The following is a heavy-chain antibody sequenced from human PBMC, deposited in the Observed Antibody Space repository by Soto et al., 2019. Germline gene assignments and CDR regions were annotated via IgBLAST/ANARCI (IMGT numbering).Heavy chain of an antibody. V-gene: IGHV1-18*01. CDR1: GYTFTNYG. D-gene: IGHD3-10*01. J-gene: IGHJ5*02. CDR2: INVYNGNT. CDR3: ARGVGSGSYYNQYNWFDP. Sequence: QVQLVQSGGEVKKPGASVKVSCKASGYTFTNYGISWVRQAPGQGLEWMGWINVYNGNTKYAQKVQGRVTMTTDTPTRTXXMELRSLRSDDTAVYYCARGVGSGSYYNQYNWFDPWGQGTLVTVSS.